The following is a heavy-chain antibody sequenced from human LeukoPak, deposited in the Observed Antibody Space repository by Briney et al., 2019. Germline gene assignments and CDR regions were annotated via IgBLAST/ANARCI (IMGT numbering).Heavy chain of an antibody. V-gene: IGHV1-69*04. Sequence: SVKVSCKASGGTFSSYAISWVRQAPGQGLEWMGRIIPILGIANYAQRFQGRVTITADKSTSTAYMELSSLRSEDTAVYYCARVRFTIFGVVRHYYYYGMDVWGQGTTVTVSS. CDR3: ARVRFTIFGVVRHYYYYGMDV. J-gene: IGHJ6*02. D-gene: IGHD3-3*01. CDR1: GGTFSSYA. CDR2: IIPILGIA.